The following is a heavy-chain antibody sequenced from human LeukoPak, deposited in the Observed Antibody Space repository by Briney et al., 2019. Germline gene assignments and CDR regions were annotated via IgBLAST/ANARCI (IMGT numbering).Heavy chain of an antibody. J-gene: IGHJ3*02. CDR2: ISGSGSST. Sequence: GGSLRLSCAASGFTFSSTWMNWVRQAPGKGLEWVATISGSGSSTYYGDSVKGRFTISRDNSKNTLYLRMDSLRAEDTAVYYCAKEVGETAVIRAAFDIWGQGTMVTVSS. V-gene: IGHV3-23*01. D-gene: IGHD1-26*01. CDR1: GFTFSSTW. CDR3: AKEVGETAVIRAAFDI.